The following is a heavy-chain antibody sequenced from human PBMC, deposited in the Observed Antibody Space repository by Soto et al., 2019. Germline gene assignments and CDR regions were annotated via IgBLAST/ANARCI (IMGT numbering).Heavy chain of an antibody. D-gene: IGHD3-22*01. V-gene: IGHV3-21*01. CDR2: ISSSSSYI. CDR1: GFTFRSYS. CDR3: ARDRGYYRGLCYGMAV. J-gene: IGHJ6*01. Sequence: PVGSLRLSGAASGFTFRSYSMNWVRQAPGKGLEWVSSISSSSSYIYYADAVKGRFTISRDNPKNSLYLQMIGLRAVDTAVYCCARDRGYYRGLCYGMAVWGSGTTVTVS.